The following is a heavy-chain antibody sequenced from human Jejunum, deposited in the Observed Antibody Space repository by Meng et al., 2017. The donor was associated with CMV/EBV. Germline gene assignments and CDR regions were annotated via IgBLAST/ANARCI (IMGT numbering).Heavy chain of an antibody. Sequence: SLRTSEVGVGWVHQPPGRALEWLELIYWNNDKRYSPSLKSRLTITKDTSKNQVVLTMTNMDPVDTATYSCANMVLNYDFWWGDFDYWGQGTLVTVSS. CDR1: SLRTSEVG. CDR3: ANMVLNYDFWWGDFDY. V-gene: IGHV2-5*01. D-gene: IGHD3-3*01. CDR2: IYWNNDK. J-gene: IGHJ4*02.